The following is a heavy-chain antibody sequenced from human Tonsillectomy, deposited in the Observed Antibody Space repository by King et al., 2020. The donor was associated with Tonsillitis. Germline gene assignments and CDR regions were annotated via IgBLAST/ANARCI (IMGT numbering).Heavy chain of an antibody. CDR2: INDNGRST. J-gene: IGHJ4*02. CDR3: AKSAQGTVGFYFDY. V-gene: IGHV3-23*04. CDR1: GFTFSSYA. D-gene: IGHD1/OR15-1a*01. Sequence: VQLVESGGDLVQPGESLRLSCAASGFTFSSYAMSWVRQAPGKGLEWVSGINDNGRSTYYADSVRGRFTISRDNSKNTLYLQMNSLRAEDTAVYSCAKSAQGTVGFYFDYWGQGTLVTVSS.